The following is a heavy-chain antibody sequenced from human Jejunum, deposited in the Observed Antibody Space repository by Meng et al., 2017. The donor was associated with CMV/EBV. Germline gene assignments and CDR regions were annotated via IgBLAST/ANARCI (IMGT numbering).Heavy chain of an antibody. Sequence: GFTLGSYWISWVRQAPGKGLEWVANINPDGSVRHYLDSVKGRFTISRDSGKNSLYLQMNSLRAEDTAVFYCARDQAGTPMGWFDSWGQGTLVTVSS. V-gene: IGHV3-7*01. CDR3: ARDQAGTPMGWFDS. D-gene: IGHD3-10*01. CDR2: INPDGSVR. J-gene: IGHJ5*01. CDR1: GFTLGSYW.